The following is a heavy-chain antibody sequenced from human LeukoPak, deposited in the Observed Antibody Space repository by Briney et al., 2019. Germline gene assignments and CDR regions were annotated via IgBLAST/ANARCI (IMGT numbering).Heavy chain of an antibody. V-gene: IGHV1-69*06. D-gene: IGHD4-17*01. J-gene: IGHJ6*03. CDR1: GYTFTSYY. Sequence: SVKVSCKASGYTFTSYYMHWVRQAPGQGLEWMGGIIPIFGTANYAQKFQGRVTIAADKSTSTAYMELSSLRSEDTAVYYCARDLYGDPNYYYMDVWGKGTTVTVSS. CDR3: ARDLYGDPNYYYMDV. CDR2: IIPIFGTA.